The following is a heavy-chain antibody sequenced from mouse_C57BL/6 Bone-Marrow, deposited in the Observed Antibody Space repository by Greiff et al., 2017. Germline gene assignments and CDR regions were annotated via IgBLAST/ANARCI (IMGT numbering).Heavy chain of an antibody. CDR3: ERHDYWFAY. CDR1: GFTFSSYT. V-gene: IGHV5-9*01. CDR2: ISGGGGNT. Sequence: EVKLVESGGGLVKPGGSLKLSCAASGFTFSSYTMSWVRQTPEKRLEWVATISGGGGNTYYPDSVKGRFTISRDNAKNTLYLQMSSLRPEDTALYYCERHDYWFAYWGQGTLVTVSA. J-gene: IGHJ3*01. D-gene: IGHD2-13*01.